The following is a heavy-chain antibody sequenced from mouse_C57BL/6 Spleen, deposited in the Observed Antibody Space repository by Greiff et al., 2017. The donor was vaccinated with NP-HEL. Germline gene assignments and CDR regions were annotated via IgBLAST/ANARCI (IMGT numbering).Heavy chain of an antibody. D-gene: IGHD4-1*01. J-gene: IGHJ2*01. CDR1: GYTFTSYW. Sequence: QVQLQQPGAELVKPGASVKLSCKASGYTFTSYWMHWVKQRPGQGLEWIGMIHPNSGSTNYNEKFKSKATLTVDKSSSTAYMQLNSLTSEDSAVYYCAKSNWDGGVDYWGQGTTLTVSS. CDR2: IHPNSGST. CDR3: AKSNWDGGVDY. V-gene: IGHV1-64*01.